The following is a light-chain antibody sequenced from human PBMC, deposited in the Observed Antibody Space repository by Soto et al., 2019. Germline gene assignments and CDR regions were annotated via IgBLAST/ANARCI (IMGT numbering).Light chain of an antibody. Sequence: QSVLTQPPSASGTPGQRVTISCSGSSSNIGSNTVNWYQQLPGTAPKLLIYSNNQRPSGVPDRFSGSKSGTSASLAISGLQSEDEADYYCGAWENSLTVYVFGSGTKLTIL. CDR1: SSNIGSNT. CDR2: SNN. V-gene: IGLV1-44*01. J-gene: IGLJ1*01. CDR3: GAWENSLTVYV.